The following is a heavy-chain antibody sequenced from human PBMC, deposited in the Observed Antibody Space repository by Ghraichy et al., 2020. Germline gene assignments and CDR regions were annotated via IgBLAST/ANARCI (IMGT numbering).Heavy chain of an antibody. D-gene: IGHD6-6*01. V-gene: IGHV4-59*01. J-gene: IGHJ6*02. Sequence: ESLNISCTVSGGSISSYYWSWIRQPPGKGLEWIGYIYYSGSTNYNPSLKSRVTISVDTSKNQFSLKLSSVTAADTAVYYCARDHFFEYSSSHYYYGMDVWGQGTTVTVSS. CDR2: IYYSGST. CDR3: ARDHFFEYSSSHYYYGMDV. CDR1: GGSISSYY.